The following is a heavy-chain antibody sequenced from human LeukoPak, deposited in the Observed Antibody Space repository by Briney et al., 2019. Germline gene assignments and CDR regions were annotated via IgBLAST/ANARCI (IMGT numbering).Heavy chain of an antibody. D-gene: IGHD3-16*01. CDR3: ARGGMGGYYYGMDV. CDR1: GFTFSSYA. J-gene: IGHJ6*02. V-gene: IGHV3-53*01. CDR2: IYSGGST. Sequence: GGSLRLSCAASGFTFSSYAMSWVRQAPGKGLEWVSVIYSGGSTYYADSVKGRFTISRDNSKNALYLQMNSLRAEDTAVYYCARGGMGGYYYGMDVWGQGTTVTVSS.